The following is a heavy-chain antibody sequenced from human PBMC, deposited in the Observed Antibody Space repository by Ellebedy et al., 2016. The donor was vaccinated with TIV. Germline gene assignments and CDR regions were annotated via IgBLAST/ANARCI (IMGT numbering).Heavy chain of an antibody. Sequence: MPSETLSLTCTVSGGSISSSSYYWGWIRQPPGKGLEWIGSIYYSGSTYYNPSLKSPVTLSVDTSKNQFSLKLSSVTAADTAVYYCARDKSASGSYDTVLGYWGQGSLVTVSS. J-gene: IGHJ4*02. D-gene: IGHD3-10*01. CDR1: GGSISSSSYY. CDR3: ARDKSASGSYDTVLGY. CDR2: IYYSGST. V-gene: IGHV4-39*02.